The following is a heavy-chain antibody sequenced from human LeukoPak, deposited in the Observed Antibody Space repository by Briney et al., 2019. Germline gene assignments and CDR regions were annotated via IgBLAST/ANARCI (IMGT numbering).Heavy chain of an antibody. CDR2: INPNSGDT. D-gene: IGHD3-10*01. Sequence: ASVKVSCKASGYTLTGYYMHWVRQAPGQGLEWMGWINPNSGDTHYAQNFQGRVTLTRDTSIGTAYMELSSLRSDDTAVYYCARDSGFYGSGTYSLGYWYFHLWGRGTLVTVSS. CDR1: GYTLTGYY. V-gene: IGHV1-2*02. J-gene: IGHJ2*01. CDR3: ARDSGFYGSGTYSLGYWYFHL.